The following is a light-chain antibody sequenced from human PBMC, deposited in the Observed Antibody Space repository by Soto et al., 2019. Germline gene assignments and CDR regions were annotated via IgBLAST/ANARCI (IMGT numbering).Light chain of an antibody. CDR3: QQLNSYPLT. J-gene: IGKJ4*01. V-gene: IGKV1-9*01. Sequence: IQLTQSPSSLSASVGDRVTITCRASQGSSSYLAWYQQKPWKAPKLLIYAASTLQSGVPSRFSGSGSGTDFTLTVSSLQPEDFAAYYCQQLNSYPLTFGGGTKVDIK. CDR2: AAS. CDR1: QGSSSY.